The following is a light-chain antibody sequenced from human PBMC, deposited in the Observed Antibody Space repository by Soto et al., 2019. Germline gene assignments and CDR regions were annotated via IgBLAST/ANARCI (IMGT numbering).Light chain of an antibody. Sequence: DIQMTQSPSSLSASVGDRVTITCRASQSTSSYLNWYQQKPGKAPKLLIYAASSLQSGVPSRFSGSGSGTDFTLTISSLQPEDFATYYCQQSYSTPPFGGGTKVEIK. J-gene: IGKJ4*01. V-gene: IGKV1-39*01. CDR2: AAS. CDR1: QSTSSY. CDR3: QQSYSTPP.